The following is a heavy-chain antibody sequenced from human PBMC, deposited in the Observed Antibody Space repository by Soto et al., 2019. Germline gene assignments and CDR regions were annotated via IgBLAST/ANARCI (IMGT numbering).Heavy chain of an antibody. J-gene: IGHJ6*02. V-gene: IGHV5-10-1*01. D-gene: IGHD6-13*01. CDR3: ARLGRAAAGDYYYYGMDV. CDR1: GYSFTSYW. Sequence: GESLKISCKGSGYSFTSYWISWVRQMPGKGLEWMGRIDPSDSYTNYSPSFQGHVTISADKSISTAYLQWSSLKASDTAMYYCARLGRAAAGDYYYYGMDVWGQGTTVTVSS. CDR2: IDPSDSYT.